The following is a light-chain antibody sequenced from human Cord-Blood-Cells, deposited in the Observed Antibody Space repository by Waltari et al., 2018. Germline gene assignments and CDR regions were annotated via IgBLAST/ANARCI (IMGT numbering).Light chain of an antibody. CDR1: SAIIGSHC. CDR3: AAWDDSLSGRV. J-gene: IGLJ3*02. V-gene: IGLV1-47*01. Sequence: QTLLPHPPSASRTPGRGVTCSSSWSSAIIGSHCVSWYRQLPGPSPKLLIYRNDRRPSGGPDRFSGSKSGTSASLAISGLRSEDEADYYCAAWDDSLSGRVFGGGTKLTVL. CDR2: RND.